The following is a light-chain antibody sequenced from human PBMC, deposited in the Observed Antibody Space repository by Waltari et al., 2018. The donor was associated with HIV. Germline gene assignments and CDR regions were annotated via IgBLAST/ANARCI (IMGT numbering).Light chain of an antibody. CDR1: QSVSSTY. CDR2: GAS. CDR3: QQYGSSPQT. V-gene: IGKV3-20*01. J-gene: IGKJ1*01. Sequence: VLTQSPGTLSLSPGDRATLSCRASQSVSSTYLAWYQQKPGQAPRLIIYGASSRATGIPDRFSGSGSGTDFTLTISRLEPEDFAVYYCQQYGSSPQTFGQGTKVEIK.